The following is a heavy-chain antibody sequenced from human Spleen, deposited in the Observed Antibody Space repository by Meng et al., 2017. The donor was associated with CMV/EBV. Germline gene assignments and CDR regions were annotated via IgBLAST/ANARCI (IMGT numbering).Heavy chain of an antibody. V-gene: IGHV1-18*01. Sequence: ASVKVSCKASGYTYTNYGISWVRQAPGQGLEWMGWISAYNGNTNYAQKLQGRVTMTTDTSTSTAYMELRHLRSDDTAVYYCARVDTYDSAAFDYWVQGALVTVSS. J-gene: IGHJ4*02. CDR2: ISAYNGNT. CDR1: GYTYTNYG. D-gene: IGHD3-22*01. CDR3: ARVDTYDSAAFDY.